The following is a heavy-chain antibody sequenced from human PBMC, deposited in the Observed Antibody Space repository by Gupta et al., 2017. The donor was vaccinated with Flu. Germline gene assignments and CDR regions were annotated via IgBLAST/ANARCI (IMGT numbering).Heavy chain of an antibody. D-gene: IGHD3-22*01. CDR2: ISGSGATR. J-gene: IGHJ4*02. Sequence: GKGLELVSTISGSGATRYYADSVKGRVSVSRDNSKNMLFLEVSSLRAENTAVYYCAKDTESLYYYDSSGHSDYWGQGTLVTVSA. V-gene: IGHV3-23*01. CDR3: AKDTESLYYYDSSGHSDY.